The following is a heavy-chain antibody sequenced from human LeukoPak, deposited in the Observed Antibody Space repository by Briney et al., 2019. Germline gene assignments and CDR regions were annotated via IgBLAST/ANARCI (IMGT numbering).Heavy chain of an antibody. V-gene: IGHV4-39*07. Sequence: SETLSLTCTVSGGSISSSSYYWGWIRQPPGKGLEWIESIYYSGSTYYNPSLKSRVTISVDTSKNQFSLKLSSVTAADTAVYYCARDDSSMDVWGKGTTVTVSS. J-gene: IGHJ6*04. CDR1: GGSISSSSYY. CDR2: IYYSGST. D-gene: IGHD3-3*01. CDR3: ARDDSSMDV.